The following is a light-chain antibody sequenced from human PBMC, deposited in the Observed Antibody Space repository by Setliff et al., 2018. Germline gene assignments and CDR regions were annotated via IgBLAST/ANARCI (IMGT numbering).Light chain of an antibody. CDR3: SSNTNSNTLFV. J-gene: IGLJ3*02. CDR1: IGDVGAYDF. Sequence: QSALTQPASVPGSPGQSITISCSGTIGDVGAYDFVSWYQQHPGKAPKLIISHVNNRPSGVSNRFSGSKSGNTASLTISGLQAEDEADYYCSSNTNSNTLFVFGGGTKVTVL. CDR2: HVN. V-gene: IGLV2-14*01.